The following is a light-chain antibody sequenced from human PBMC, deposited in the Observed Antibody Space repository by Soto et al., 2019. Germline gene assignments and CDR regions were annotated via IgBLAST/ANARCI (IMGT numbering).Light chain of an antibody. CDR3: SSYTSSSTLIV. CDR2: EVT. Sequence: QSALTKPASVSGSPGQSITISCTGTSSDVGGYNYVSWYQHHPGKAPKLMIYEVTNRPSGVSNRFSGSRSGNTASLTISGLQAEDEADYYCSSYTSSSTLIVIGGGTKLTVL. J-gene: IGLJ2*01. CDR1: SSDVGGYNY. V-gene: IGLV2-14*01.